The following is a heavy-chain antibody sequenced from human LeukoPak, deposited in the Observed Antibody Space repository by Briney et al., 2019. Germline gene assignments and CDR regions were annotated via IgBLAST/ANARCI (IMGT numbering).Heavy chain of an antibody. D-gene: IGHD3-10*01. Sequence: PSETLSLTCAVYGGSFSGYYWSWIRQPPGKGLEWIGEINHSGSTNYNPSLKSRVTISVDTSKNQFSLKLSSVTAADTAVYYCASAYYYGSGSYCRGGYYYMDVWGKGTTVTISS. CDR2: INHSGST. J-gene: IGHJ6*03. V-gene: IGHV4-34*01. CDR3: ASAYYYGSGSYCRGGYYYMDV. CDR1: GGSFSGYY.